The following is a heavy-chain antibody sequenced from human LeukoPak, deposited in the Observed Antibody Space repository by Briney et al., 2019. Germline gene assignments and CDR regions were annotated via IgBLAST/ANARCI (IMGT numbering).Heavy chain of an antibody. V-gene: IGHV3-33*01. CDR3: ARVHWGNYYLNAFDI. CDR1: GFTFSNYG. J-gene: IGHJ3*02. Sequence: GGSLRLSCAASGFTFSNYGMHWVRQAPGKGLEWVAVTWYDGSNKYYADSVKGRFTISRDNPKNTLYLQMNSLRVDDTAVYYCARVHWGNYYLNAFDIWGQGTMVTVSS. D-gene: IGHD3-10*01. CDR2: TWYDGSNK.